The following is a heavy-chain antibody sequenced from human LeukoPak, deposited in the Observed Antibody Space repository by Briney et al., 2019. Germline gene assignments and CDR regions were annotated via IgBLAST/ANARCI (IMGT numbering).Heavy chain of an antibody. CDR2: IKQDGSEK. Sequence: GGSLRLSCAASGFTFSSYWMSWVRQAPGKGLEWVANIKQDGSEKYYVDSVKGRFTISRDNAKNPLYLQMNSLRAEDSAVYYCARGRTNQWLHFAVWGQGTTVTVSS. V-gene: IGHV3-7*01. D-gene: IGHD6-19*01. J-gene: IGHJ6*02. CDR1: GFTFSSYW. CDR3: ARGRTNQWLHFAV.